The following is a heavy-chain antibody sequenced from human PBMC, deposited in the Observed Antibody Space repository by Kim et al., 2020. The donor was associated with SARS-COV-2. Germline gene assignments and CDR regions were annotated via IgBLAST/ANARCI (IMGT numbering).Heavy chain of an antibody. V-gene: IGHV3-13*01. CDR3: ARERGPQAFDI. J-gene: IGHJ3*02. Sequence: TIYPGSVKGRFTISRENAKNSLYLQMNSLRAGDTAVYYCARERGPQAFDIWGQGTMVTVSS. D-gene: IGHD3-16*01. CDR2: T.